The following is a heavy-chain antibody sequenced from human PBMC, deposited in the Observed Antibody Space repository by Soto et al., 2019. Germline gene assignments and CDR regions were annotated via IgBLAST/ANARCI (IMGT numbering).Heavy chain of an antibody. D-gene: IGHD5-12*01. J-gene: IGHJ3*02. Sequence: GASVKVSCKASGFTFTSSAMQWVRQARGQRLEWIGWIVVGSGNTNYAQKFQERVTITRDMSTSTAYMELSSLRSEDTAVYYCAAASHSGYDFDAFDIWGQGTMVTVSS. CDR1: GFTFTSSA. V-gene: IGHV1-58*02. CDR2: IVVGSGNT. CDR3: AAASHSGYDFDAFDI.